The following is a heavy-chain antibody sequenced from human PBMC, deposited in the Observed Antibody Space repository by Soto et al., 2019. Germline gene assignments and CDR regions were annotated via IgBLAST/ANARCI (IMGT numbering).Heavy chain of an antibody. Sequence: SETLSLTCAVYGGSFIGYYWSWIRQPPGKGLEWIGEINHSGSTNYNPSLKSRVTISVDTSKNQFSLKLSSVTAADTAVYYCARGSAAAVNFDYWGQGTLVTVSS. V-gene: IGHV4-34*01. J-gene: IGHJ4*02. CDR3: ARGSAAAVNFDY. CDR1: GGSFIGYY. CDR2: INHSGST. D-gene: IGHD6-13*01.